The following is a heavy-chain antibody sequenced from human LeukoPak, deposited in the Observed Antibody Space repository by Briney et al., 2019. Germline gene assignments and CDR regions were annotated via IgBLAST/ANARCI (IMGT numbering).Heavy chain of an antibody. CDR3: ARDCSGGSCYGAFDI. V-gene: IGHV4-30-4*01. D-gene: IGHD2-15*01. CDR2: IYDSGST. Sequence: SQTLSLTCTVSGSSIRSGDYYWSWIRQPPGKGLEWIGYIYDSGSTYYNPSLKSRITISVDTSENRFSLKLSSVTATDTAVYYCARDCSGGSCYGAFDIWGQGTMVTVSS. J-gene: IGHJ3*02. CDR1: GSSIRSGDYY.